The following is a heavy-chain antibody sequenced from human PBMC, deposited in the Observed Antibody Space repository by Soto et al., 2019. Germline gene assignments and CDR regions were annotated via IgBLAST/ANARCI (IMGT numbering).Heavy chain of an antibody. CDR1: GYTFTSYY. J-gene: IGHJ4*02. Sequence: QVQLVQSGAEVKKPGASVKVSCKASGYTFTSYYMHWVRQAPGQGLEWMGIIKPSGGSTSYAQKFQGRVTRTRDTSTSTVYIELSSLRSEDTAVYYCARVYGAVPGAAYYFDYWGQGTLVTVSS. D-gene: IGHD4-17*01. CDR3: ARVYGAVPGAAYYFDY. CDR2: IKPSGGST. V-gene: IGHV1-46*03.